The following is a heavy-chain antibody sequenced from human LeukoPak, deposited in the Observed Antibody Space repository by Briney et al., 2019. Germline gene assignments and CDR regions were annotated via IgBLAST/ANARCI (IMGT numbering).Heavy chain of an antibody. CDR3: ARGSSSDWPLEY. Sequence: EASVKVSCKASGYTFINYAIHWVRQAPGQRLEWMGWINAYNGDTEYSQKLQGRVTITKDTSASTAYMDLSILRSEDTAVYYCARGSSSDWPLEYWGRGILVTVSS. CDR2: INAYNGDT. CDR1: GYTFINYA. J-gene: IGHJ4*02. V-gene: IGHV1-3*01. D-gene: IGHD6-19*01.